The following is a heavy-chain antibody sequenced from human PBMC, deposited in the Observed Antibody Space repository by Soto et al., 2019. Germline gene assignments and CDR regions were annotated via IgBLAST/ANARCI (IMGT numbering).Heavy chain of an antibody. D-gene: IGHD6-13*01. CDR2: ISFTGNTI. Sequence: GGSLRLSCAASGFTFSDFSMHWVRQAPGKGLEWVSFISFTGNTISYADSVKGRFTISRDSAKKSLYLQMNSLRDEDTALYYCAGQARHIAAVGTRTSNYCMAVWGLGTSVTVSS. CDR1: GFTFSDFS. J-gene: IGHJ6*02. CDR3: AGQARHIAAVGTRTSNYCMAV. V-gene: IGHV3-48*02.